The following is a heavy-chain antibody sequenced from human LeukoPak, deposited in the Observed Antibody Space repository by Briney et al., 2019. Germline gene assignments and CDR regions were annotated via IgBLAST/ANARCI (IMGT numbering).Heavy chain of an antibody. V-gene: IGHV1-69*05. CDR2: IIPIFGTA. Sequence: SVKVSCKASGGTFSSYAISWVRQAPGQGLEWMGGIIPIFGTANYAQKFQGRVTITTDESTSTAYMELSSLRSEDTAVYYCARGPHYYDFWSGYLFDYWGQGTLVTVSS. D-gene: IGHD3-3*01. J-gene: IGHJ4*02. CDR1: GGTFSSYA. CDR3: ARGPHYYDFWSGYLFDY.